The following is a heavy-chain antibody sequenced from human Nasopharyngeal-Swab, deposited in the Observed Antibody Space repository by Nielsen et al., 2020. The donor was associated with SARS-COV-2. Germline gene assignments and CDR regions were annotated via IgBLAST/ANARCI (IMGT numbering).Heavy chain of an antibody. J-gene: IGHJ6*02. Sequence: WIRQPPGKGLEYVSAISSNGGSTYYANPVKGRFTISRDNSKNTLYLQMGSLRAEDMAVYYCARGGSYYYYYGMDVWGQGTTVTVSS. V-gene: IGHV3-64*01. D-gene: IGHD3-16*01. CDR2: ISSNGGST. CDR3: ARGGSYYYYYGMDV.